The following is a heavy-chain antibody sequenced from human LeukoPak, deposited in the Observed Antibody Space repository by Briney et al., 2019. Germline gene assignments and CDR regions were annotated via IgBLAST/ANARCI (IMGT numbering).Heavy chain of an antibody. CDR1: GGTFSSYA. V-gene: IGHV1-69*13. CDR2: IIPIFGTA. Sequence: EASVKVSCKASGGTFSSYAISWVRQAPGQGLEWMGGIIPIFGTANYAQKFQGRVTITADESTSTAYMELSSLRSEDTAVYYCARGSTVVVPAGGSTKNNWFDPWGQGTLVTVSS. J-gene: IGHJ5*02. CDR3: ARGSTVVVPAGGSTKNNWFDP. D-gene: IGHD2-2*01.